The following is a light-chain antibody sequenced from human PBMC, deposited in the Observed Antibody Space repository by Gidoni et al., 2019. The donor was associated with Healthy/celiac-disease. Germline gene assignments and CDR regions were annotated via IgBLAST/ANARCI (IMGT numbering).Light chain of an antibody. Sequence: SVLTQPPPVSGAPGQGVTISCTGSSSNTGAGYDVHWYQQLPGTAPKLLIYGNSNRPSGVPDRFSGSKSGTSASLAITGLQAEDEADYYCQSYDSSLSGSGVFGGGTKLTVL. J-gene: IGLJ2*01. CDR2: GNS. CDR1: SSNTGAGYD. V-gene: IGLV1-40*01. CDR3: QSYDSSLSGSGV.